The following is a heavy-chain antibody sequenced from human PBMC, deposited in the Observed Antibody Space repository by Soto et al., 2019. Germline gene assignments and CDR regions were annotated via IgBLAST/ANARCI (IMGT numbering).Heavy chain of an antibody. CDR1: GYTFTSYY. D-gene: IGHD2-15*01. Sequence: ASVKVSCKASGYTFTSYYMHWVRQAPGQGLEWMGIINPSGGSTSYAQKFQGRVTITRDTSASTAYMELSSLRSEDTAVYYCARAHPRYCSGGSCIFDYWGQGTLVTVSS. J-gene: IGHJ4*02. CDR2: INPSGGST. CDR3: ARAHPRYCSGGSCIFDY. V-gene: IGHV1-46*01.